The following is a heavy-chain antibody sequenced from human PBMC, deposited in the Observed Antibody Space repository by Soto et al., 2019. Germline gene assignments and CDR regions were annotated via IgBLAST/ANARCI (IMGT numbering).Heavy chain of an antibody. CDR3: ASRGYSGYGYAFDI. J-gene: IGHJ3*02. CDR2: IYYSGST. D-gene: IGHD5-12*01. V-gene: IGHV4-31*03. Sequence: SETLSLTCTVSGGSISSGGYYWSWIRQHPGKGLEWIGYIYYSGSTYYNPSLKSRVTISVDTSKNQFSLKLSSVTAADTAVYYCASRGYSGYGYAFDIWGQGTMVTVSS. CDR1: GGSISSGGYY.